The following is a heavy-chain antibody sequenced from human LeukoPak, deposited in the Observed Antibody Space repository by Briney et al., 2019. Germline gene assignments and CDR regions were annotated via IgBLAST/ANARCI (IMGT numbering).Heavy chain of an antibody. CDR1: GFTFSNYY. D-gene: IGHD4-17*01. CDR2: ISGSSSYI. V-gene: IGHV3-21*01. Sequence: PGGSLRLSCAASGFTFSNYYMNWVRQAPGKGLEWVSSISGSSSYIYYADSVKGRLTISRDNAKNSLYLQMNSLRAEDTAVYYWARGLRRGDYWGQGTLVTVSS. J-gene: IGHJ4*02. CDR3: ARGLRRGDY.